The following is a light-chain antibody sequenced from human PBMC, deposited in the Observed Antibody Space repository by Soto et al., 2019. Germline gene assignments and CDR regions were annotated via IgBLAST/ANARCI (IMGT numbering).Light chain of an antibody. CDR2: GAS. CDR1: QSVSSSY. Sequence: EIVLTQSPGTLSLSPGERATLSCRASQSVSSSYLAWYQQKPGQAPRLLIYGASSRATGIPDRFSGSGSGTDFTLTISRLGPEDFAVYYCQPYGSSPWTFGQGTKVEIK. CDR3: QPYGSSPWT. J-gene: IGKJ1*01. V-gene: IGKV3-20*01.